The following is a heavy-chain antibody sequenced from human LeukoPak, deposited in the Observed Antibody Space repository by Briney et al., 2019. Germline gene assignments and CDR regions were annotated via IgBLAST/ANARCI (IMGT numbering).Heavy chain of an antibody. J-gene: IGHJ4*02. CDR1: GFIFTDYG. V-gene: IGHV3-7*01. CDR2: INQDGSQT. CDR3: ARDSSPRYSGYDWVY. Sequence: GGSLRLSCAASGFIFTDYGMHWVRQAPGKGLEGLAIINQDGSQTSYVDSVGGRFTVSRDNAKNSLYLQMNSLRADDTAVYYCARDSSPRYSGYDWVYWGRGTLVTVSS. D-gene: IGHD5-12*01.